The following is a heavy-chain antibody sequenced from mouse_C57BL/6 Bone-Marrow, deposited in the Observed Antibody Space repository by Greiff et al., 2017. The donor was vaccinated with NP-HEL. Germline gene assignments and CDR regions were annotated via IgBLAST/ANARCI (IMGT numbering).Heavy chain of an antibody. J-gene: IGHJ1*03. CDR3: ARSGYYGNRGYWYFDV. D-gene: IGHD1-1*01. V-gene: IGHV5-17*01. CDR2: ISSGSSTI. Sequence: EVQRVESGGGLVKPGGSLKLSCAASGFTFSDYGMHWVRQAPEKGLEWVAYISSGSSTIYYADPVKGRFTISRDNAKKTLFLQMTSLRAEDTAMYYCARSGYYGNRGYWYFDVWGTGTTVTVAS. CDR1: GFTFSDYG.